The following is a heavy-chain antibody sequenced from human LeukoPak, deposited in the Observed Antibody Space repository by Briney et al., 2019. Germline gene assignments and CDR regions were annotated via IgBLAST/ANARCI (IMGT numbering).Heavy chain of an antibody. CDR3: ARGATSLSYFDS. D-gene: IGHD2/OR15-2a*01. Sequence: SETLSLTCTVSGGSISSYYWSWVRQPAGKGLEWIGRIYITGSTNYNPSLKSRVTISVDTSKNQFSLKLSSVTAADTAVYYCARGATSLSYFDSRGQGTLVTVSS. V-gene: IGHV4-4*07. J-gene: IGHJ4*02. CDR1: GGSISSYY. CDR2: IYITGST.